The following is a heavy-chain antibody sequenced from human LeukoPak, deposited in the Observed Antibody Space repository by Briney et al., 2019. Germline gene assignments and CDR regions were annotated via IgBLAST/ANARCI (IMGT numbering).Heavy chain of an antibody. CDR1: GDSVSSNSAA. D-gene: IGHD6-13*01. CDR2: TYCRSKWYN. CDR3: ARGAAAVTNYFDY. Sequence: SQTLSLTCAISGDSVSSNSAAWNWIRQSPSRGLEWLGRTYCRSKWYNDYAVFVKSRITINPDTPKNQFSLQLNSVTPEDTAVYYCARGAAAVTNYFDYWGQGTLVTVSS. J-gene: IGHJ4*02. V-gene: IGHV6-1*01.